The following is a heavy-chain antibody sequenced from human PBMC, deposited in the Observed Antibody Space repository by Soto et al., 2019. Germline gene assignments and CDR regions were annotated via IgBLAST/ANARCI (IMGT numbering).Heavy chain of an antibody. CDR2: ISGSGGST. J-gene: IGHJ4*02. D-gene: IGHD3-22*01. CDR1: GFTFSSYA. Sequence: EVQLLESGGGLVQPGESLRLSCAASGFTFSSYAMSWVRQAPGKGLEWVSAISGSGGSTYYADSVKGRFTISRDNSKNTLYLQMNSLRAEDTAVYYCAIVSNTYYYDSSGYYRVRFDYWCQGTLVTVSS. V-gene: IGHV3-23*01. CDR3: AIVSNTYYYDSSGYYRVRFDY.